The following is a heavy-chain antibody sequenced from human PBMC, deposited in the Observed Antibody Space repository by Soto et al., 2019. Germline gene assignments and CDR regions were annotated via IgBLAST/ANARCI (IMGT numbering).Heavy chain of an antibody. CDR2: IYPGDSDT. Sequence: GESLKISCKGSGYTFTNYWIGWVRRMPGKGLEWMGIIYPGDSDTKYNPSFQGQVTISADKSITTTYLRWTSLEASDTAIYYCAASIFYYGMDVWGQGTTVTVSS. CDR1: GYTFTNYW. V-gene: IGHV5-51*01. CDR3: AASIFYYGMDV. J-gene: IGHJ6*02.